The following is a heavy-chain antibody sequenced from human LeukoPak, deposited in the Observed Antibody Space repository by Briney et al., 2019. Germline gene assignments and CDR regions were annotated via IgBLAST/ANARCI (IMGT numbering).Heavy chain of an antibody. Sequence: PGGSLRLSCAASGFTFSSYAMHWVRQAPGKGLEWVAVISYDGSNKYYADSVKGRFTISRDNSKNTLYLQMNSLRAEDTAVYYCALSSGWYYFDYWGQGTLVTVSS. J-gene: IGHJ4*02. CDR1: GFTFSSYA. D-gene: IGHD6-19*01. CDR2: ISYDGSNK. CDR3: ALSSGWYYFDY. V-gene: IGHV3-30-3*01.